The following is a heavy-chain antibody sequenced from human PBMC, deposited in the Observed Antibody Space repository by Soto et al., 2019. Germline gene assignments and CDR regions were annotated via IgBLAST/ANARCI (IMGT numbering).Heavy chain of an antibody. V-gene: IGHV3-43*01. J-gene: IGHJ6*02. CDR3: AKVIVLRFLEWLSYGMDV. CDR1: GFTFDDYT. CDR2: ISWDGGST. Sequence: GGSLRLSCAASGFTFDDYTMHWVRQAPGKGLEWVSLISWDGGSTYYADSVKGRFTISRDNSKNSLYLQMNSLRTEDTALYYCAKVIVLRFLEWLSYGMDVWGQGTTVTVSS. D-gene: IGHD3-3*01.